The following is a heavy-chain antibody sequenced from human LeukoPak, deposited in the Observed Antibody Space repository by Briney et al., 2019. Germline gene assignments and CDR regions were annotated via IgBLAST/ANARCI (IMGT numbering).Heavy chain of an antibody. CDR1: GGSISSYY. D-gene: IGHD5-24*01. CDR2: IYYSGST. V-gene: IGHV4-59*01. Sequence: SETLSLTCTVSGGSISSYYWSWIRQPPGKGLEWIGYIYYSGSTNYNPSLKSRVTISVDTSKNQFSLKLSSVTAADTAVYYCARTRDGYIDYWGQGTLVTVSS. J-gene: IGHJ4*02. CDR3: ARTRDGYIDY.